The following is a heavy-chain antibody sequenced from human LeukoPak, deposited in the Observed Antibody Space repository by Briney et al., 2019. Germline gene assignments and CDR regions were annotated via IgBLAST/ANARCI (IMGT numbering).Heavy chain of an antibody. CDR2: IIPIFGTA. V-gene: IGHV1-69*06. CDR3: ARVGSGWSLGFDY. Sequence: SVKVSCKASGGTFSSYAISWVRQAPGQGLEWMGGIIPIFGTANYAQKFQGRVTITADKSTSTAYMELSSLRSKDTAVYYCARVGSGWSLGFDYWGQGTLVTVSS. D-gene: IGHD6-19*01. J-gene: IGHJ4*02. CDR1: GGTFSSYA.